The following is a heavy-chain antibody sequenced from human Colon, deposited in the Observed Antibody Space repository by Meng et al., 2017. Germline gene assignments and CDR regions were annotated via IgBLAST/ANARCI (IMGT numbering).Heavy chain of an antibody. J-gene: IGHJ4*02. CDR1: GFIFSDYY. CDR2: SSSRGGTI. D-gene: IGHD3-16*01. CDR3: ARNLFGDY. Sequence: GQVVESGGGLVKSGGSLRLAVAASGFIFSDYYSTCFRQAPGKGLEWVSYSSSRGGTIHYADSVRGRFTNSRDNANNSVFLQMNSLRAEDTAVYYCARNLFGDYWGQGILVTVSS. V-gene: IGHV3-11*01.